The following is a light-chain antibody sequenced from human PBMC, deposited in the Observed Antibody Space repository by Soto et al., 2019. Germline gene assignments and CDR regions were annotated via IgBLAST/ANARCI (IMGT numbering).Light chain of an antibody. J-gene: IGKJ1*01. CDR3: QHYNTSLTT. Sequence: GLRFTISSRARQSISSYFNWYQQKLGKAPNLLIYAASSLQSGVPSRFSGSRSGTDFTLTISRLEPEDFEVYYCQHYNTSLTTFGQGTKVDIK. CDR2: AAS. V-gene: IGKV1-39*01. CDR1: QSISSY.